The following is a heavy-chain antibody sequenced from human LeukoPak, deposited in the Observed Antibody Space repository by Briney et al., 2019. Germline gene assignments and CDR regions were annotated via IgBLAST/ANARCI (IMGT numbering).Heavy chain of an antibody. D-gene: IGHD2-2*01. Sequence: SETLSLTCAVYGGSFRGYYWSWIRQPPGKGLEWIGEINHSGSTNYNPSLKSRVTISVDTSKNQFSLKLSSVTAADTAVYYCARGSSTTHWGQGTLVTVSS. V-gene: IGHV4-34*01. CDR1: GGSFRGYY. CDR2: INHSGST. J-gene: IGHJ4*02. CDR3: ARGSSTTH.